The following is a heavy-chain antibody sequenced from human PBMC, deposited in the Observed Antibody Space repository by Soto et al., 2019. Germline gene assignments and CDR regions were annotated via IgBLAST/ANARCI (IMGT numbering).Heavy chain of an antibody. CDR2: ISSSSSHI. V-gene: IGHV3-21*01. J-gene: IGHJ5*02. CDR3: AREASGNMPMVTTRPDL. D-gene: IGHD3-10*01. CDR1: GFTLSTYS. Sequence: WGSLRLSCAASGFTLSTYSMNWVRQAPGKGLEWVSSISSSSSHIYYADSVRGGFIISRENAKNSLSLQMNSLRAEATAVYYCAREASGNMPMVTTRPDLWGQGSWVTVYS.